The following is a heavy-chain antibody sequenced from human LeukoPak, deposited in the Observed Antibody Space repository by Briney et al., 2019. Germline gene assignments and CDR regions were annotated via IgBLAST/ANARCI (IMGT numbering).Heavy chain of an antibody. CDR2: IYSGTT. D-gene: IGHD4/OR15-4a*01. CDR1: GFTVSGDS. CDR3: ARRAGAYSHPYDY. J-gene: IGHJ4*02. Sequence: GGSLRLSCAASGFTVSGDSMSWVRQAPGKGLEWVSFIYSGTTHYSDSVKGRFTISRDNSKNTLYLQMNSLRVQDTAVYYCARRAGAYSHPYDYWGQGTLVTVSS. V-gene: IGHV3-53*01.